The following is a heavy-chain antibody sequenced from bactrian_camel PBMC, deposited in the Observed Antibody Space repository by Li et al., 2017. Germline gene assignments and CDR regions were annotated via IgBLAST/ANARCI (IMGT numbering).Heavy chain of an antibody. Sequence: QVQLVESGGGSVKAGGSLRLSCQRSGYLWKTYCMAWFRQRPGESREGVGAIDHNGNTRYAESVKGRFTVSRDNAENTLYLQMNDLKPEDSAMYFCAEYPYGVAAGWEGYQYNYWGQGTQVTVS. J-gene: IGHJ4*01. D-gene: IGHD5*01. CDR3: AEYPYGVAAGWEGYQYNY. CDR2: IDHNGNT. V-gene: IGHV3S6*01. CDR1: GYLWKTYC.